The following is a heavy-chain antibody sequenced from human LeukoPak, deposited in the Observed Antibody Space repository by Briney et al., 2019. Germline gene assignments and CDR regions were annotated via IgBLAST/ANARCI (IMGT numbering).Heavy chain of an antibody. V-gene: IGHV3-7*03. CDR2: IKQDGSEK. Sequence: GGSLRLSCAASGFTFSSYWMSWVRQAPGKGLEWVANIKQDGSEKYYVDSVKGRFTISRDNAKNSLYLQMNSLRVEDTAVYYCARIGWFGELVPYFDDWGQGTLVTVSS. D-gene: IGHD3-10*01. J-gene: IGHJ4*02. CDR1: GFTFSSYW. CDR3: ARIGWFGELVPYFDD.